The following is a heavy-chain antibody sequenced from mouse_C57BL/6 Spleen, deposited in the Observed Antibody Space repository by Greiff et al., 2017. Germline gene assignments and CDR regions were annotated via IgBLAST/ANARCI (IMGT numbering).Heavy chain of an antibody. J-gene: IGHJ2*01. CDR1: GYTFTSYW. CDR2: IHPNSGST. CDR3: ARDYYGSSYVGYFDY. Sequence: QVQLKQPGAELVKPGASVKLSCKASGYTFTSYWMHWVKQRPGQGLEWIGMIHPNSGSTNYNEKFKSKATLTVDKSSSTAYMQLSSLTSEDSAVYYCARDYYGSSYVGYFDYWGQGTTLTVSS. D-gene: IGHD1-1*01. V-gene: IGHV1-64*01.